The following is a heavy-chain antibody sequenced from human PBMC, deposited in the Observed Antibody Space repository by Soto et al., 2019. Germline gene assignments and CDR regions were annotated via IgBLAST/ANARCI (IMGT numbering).Heavy chain of an antibody. CDR3: ARDRYQYCSGGSCYSGYFDY. D-gene: IGHD2-15*01. V-gene: IGHV3-66*01. Sequence: PGGSLRLSCAASGFTVSSNYMSWVRQAPGKGLEWVSVIYSGGSTYYADSVKGRFTISRDNSKNTLYLQMNSLRAEDTAVYYCARDRYQYCSGGSCYSGYFDYWGQGTLVTVSS. CDR1: GFTVSSNY. J-gene: IGHJ4*02. CDR2: IYSGGST.